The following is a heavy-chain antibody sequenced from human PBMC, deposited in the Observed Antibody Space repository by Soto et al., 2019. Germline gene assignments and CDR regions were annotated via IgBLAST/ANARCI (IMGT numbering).Heavy chain of an antibody. CDR1: GGTFSSYA. D-gene: IGHD4-17*01. J-gene: IGHJ3*02. V-gene: IGHV1-69*06. CDR3: ARGVDYGLRNAFDI. Sequence: SVKVSCKASGGTFSSYAISWVRQAPGQGLEWMGGIIPIFGTANYAQKFQGRVTITADKSTSTAYMELSSLRSEDTAVYYCARGVDYGLRNAFDIWGQGTMVTVPS. CDR2: IIPIFGTA.